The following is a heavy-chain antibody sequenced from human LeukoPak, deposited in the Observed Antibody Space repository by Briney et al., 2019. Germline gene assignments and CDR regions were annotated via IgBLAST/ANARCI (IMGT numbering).Heavy chain of an antibody. CDR1: GFTFSDYG. CDR2: IWNDGSYA. Sequence: PGGSLRLSCAASGFTFSDYGMHWVRQAPGKVLEWVAVIWNDGSYAYYADSVKGRFTISRDNSKNTLYLQMNSLRAEDTGVYYCMKPTRGSGGSFLFDYWGQGTLVAVSS. V-gene: IGHV3-33*06. D-gene: IGHD2-15*01. J-gene: IGHJ4*02. CDR3: MKPTRGSGGSFLFDY.